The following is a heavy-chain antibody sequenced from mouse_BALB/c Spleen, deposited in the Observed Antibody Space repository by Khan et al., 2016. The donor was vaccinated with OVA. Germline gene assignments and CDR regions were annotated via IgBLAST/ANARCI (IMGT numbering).Heavy chain of an antibody. D-gene: IGHD1-3*01. Sequence: QVQLKQSGAELVRPGVSVKISCKGSGYTFTDYAMHWVKQSHATSLVWIGVIRTYYGDPTYNQKFKGKATMTVDKSSSTAYMELARLTSEDSAIYYCARGSGNSRFAYWGQGTLVTVSA. V-gene: IGHV1S137*01. CDR1: GYTFTDYA. CDR3: ARGSGNSRFAY. J-gene: IGHJ3*01. CDR2: IRTYYGDP.